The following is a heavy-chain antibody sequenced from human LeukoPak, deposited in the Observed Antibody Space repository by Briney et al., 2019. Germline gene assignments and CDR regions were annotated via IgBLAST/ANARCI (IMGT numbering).Heavy chain of an antibody. CDR1: GFTLSSYA. Sequence: GWSLRLSCAASGFTLSSYAMSGVRQAPGKGLEWVSAISGSGGCTYYPDSVKGRFTISRDNSKNTLYLQMNSLRAEDTAVYYCAKAESQYYYYYGMDVWGQGTTVTVSS. V-gene: IGHV3-23*01. CDR2: ISGSGGCT. CDR3: AKAESQYYYYYGMDV. J-gene: IGHJ6*02.